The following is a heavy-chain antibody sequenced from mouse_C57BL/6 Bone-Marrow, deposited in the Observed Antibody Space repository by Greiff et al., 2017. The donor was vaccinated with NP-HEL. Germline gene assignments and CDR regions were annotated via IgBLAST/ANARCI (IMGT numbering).Heavy chain of an antibody. CDR1: GFTFSDYY. Sequence: EVMLVESGGGLVQPGGSLKLSCAASGFTFSDYYMYWVRQTPEKRLEWVAYISNGGGSTYYPDTVKGRFTISRDNAKNTLYLQMSRLKSEDTAMYYCARHSFITTVVATRGAMDYWGQGTSVTVSS. CDR3: ARHSFITTVVATRGAMDY. J-gene: IGHJ4*01. CDR2: ISNGGGST. D-gene: IGHD1-1*01. V-gene: IGHV5-12*01.